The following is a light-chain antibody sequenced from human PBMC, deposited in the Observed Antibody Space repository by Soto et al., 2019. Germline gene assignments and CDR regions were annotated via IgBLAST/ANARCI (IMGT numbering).Light chain of an antibody. J-gene: IGKJ1*01. Sequence: EIVLTQSPGTLSVSPGERATLSCRASQSISSNYLAWYQQKPGQAPSLLIYGASNRATGIPDRFSGSGSGTDFTLTISRLEPEDSAIYYCQQYGSWTFGQGTKVELK. CDR3: QQYGSWT. CDR2: GAS. V-gene: IGKV3-20*01. CDR1: QSISSNY.